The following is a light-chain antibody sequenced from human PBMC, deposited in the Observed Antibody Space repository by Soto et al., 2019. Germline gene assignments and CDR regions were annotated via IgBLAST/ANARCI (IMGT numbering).Light chain of an antibody. CDR1: QSVSSSY. V-gene: IGKV3-20*01. Sequence: EILFAQVPGTLSLSPGERGTLSFRASQSVSSSYLAWYQRKPGQAPRLLIYGASSRATGIPDRFSGSGSGTDFTLTISRLEPEDFAVYYCRQYGSSPLTFGGGTKVDIK. J-gene: IGKJ4*01. CDR3: RQYGSSPLT. CDR2: GAS.